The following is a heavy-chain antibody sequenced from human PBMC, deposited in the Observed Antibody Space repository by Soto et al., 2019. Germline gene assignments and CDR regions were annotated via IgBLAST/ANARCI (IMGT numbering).Heavy chain of an antibody. Sequence: QTGGSLRLSCVASCITFGSRAMRWVRQAPGEGLEWVSTITDSGGDAKYADSVRGRFAISRDNSKKTLYLQMSSLTAEDSAIYYCARGSTDSYPGSRIFDFWGRGTLVTVSS. CDR3: ARGSTDSYPGSRIFDF. J-gene: IGHJ4*02. V-gene: IGHV3-23*01. D-gene: IGHD3-10*01. CDR1: CITFGSRA. CDR2: ITDSGGDA.